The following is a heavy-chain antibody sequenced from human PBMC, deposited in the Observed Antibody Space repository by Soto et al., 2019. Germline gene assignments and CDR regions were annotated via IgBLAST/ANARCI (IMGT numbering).Heavy chain of an antibody. V-gene: IGHV2-5*01. CDR2: IYWNDDK. D-gene: IGHD3-9*01. J-gene: IGHJ6*02. CDR3: AHCSSSYDILTGSWLYYCYGMDV. Sequence: SGPTLVNPTQTLTLTRTFSGFSLSTSGVGVGWIRQPPGKALEWLALIYWNDDKRYSPSLKSRLTITKDTSKNQVVLTMTNVDPVDTATYYCAHCSSSYDILTGSWLYYCYGMDVWGQGTTVTVSS. CDR1: GFSLSTSGVG.